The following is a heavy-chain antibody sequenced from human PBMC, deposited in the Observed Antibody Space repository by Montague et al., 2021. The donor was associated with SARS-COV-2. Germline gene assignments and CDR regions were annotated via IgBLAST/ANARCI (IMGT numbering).Heavy chain of an antibody. V-gene: IGHV4-34*01. CDR2: INDSGST. Sequence: SETLSLTCAVYGGSFGGYYWSWIRRPPGKGLEWIGEINDSGSTKYNPSLRSRFIMSVDRSKNQVSLKVNAVTAADTAAYFCAGQYCGDTNCYRREYYFDQWGQGTLVTVSS. D-gene: IGHD2-2*02. CDR1: GGSFGGYY. J-gene: IGHJ4*02. CDR3: AGQYCGDTNCYRREYYFDQ.